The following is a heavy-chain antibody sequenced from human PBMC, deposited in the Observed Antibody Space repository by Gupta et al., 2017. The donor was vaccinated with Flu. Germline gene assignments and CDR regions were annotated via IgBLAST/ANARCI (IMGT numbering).Heavy chain of an antibody. CDR3: ARAKGNYRPDAFDM. D-gene: IGHD3-16*02. V-gene: IGHV1-69*01. CDR2: FRPIFGIT. Sequence: QVQLVQPGAEVKKSGSSVMVSCKAFVVTFSSSAINWVRQYPGQGLEWMGGFRPIFGITKYAQEFQDRVTITADESTNTVYMDLRSVRSEETAVYYCARAKGNYRPDAFDMWGQGTMVTVSS. CDR1: VVTFSSSA. J-gene: IGHJ3*02.